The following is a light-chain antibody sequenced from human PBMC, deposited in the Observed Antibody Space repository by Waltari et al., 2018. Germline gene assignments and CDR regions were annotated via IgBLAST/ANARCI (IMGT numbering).Light chain of an antibody. CDR1: SPTLPAAHA. CDR3: QSYDSSLSAFV. Sequence: QSVLPPPPSASGAPRQRVPIPSSRSSPTLPAAHAVHLYQQLPGTAPNLFLFGNNNRPSGVPDRFSGSKSGTSASLVISGLQAEDEADYYCQSYDSSLSAFVFGTGTKVTVL. V-gene: IGLV1-40*01. CDR2: GNN. J-gene: IGLJ1*01.